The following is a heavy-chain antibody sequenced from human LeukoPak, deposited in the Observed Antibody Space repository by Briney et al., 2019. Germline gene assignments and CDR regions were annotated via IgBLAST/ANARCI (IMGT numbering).Heavy chain of an antibody. J-gene: IGHJ4*02. V-gene: IGHV4-59*01. Sequence: SETLSLTCTVSGVSISSYYWSWIRQPPGKGLEWIGYIYYSGSTNYNPSLKSRVTISVDTSKNQFSLKLSSVTAADTAVYYCAKGRYSYEYWGQGTLVTVSS. CDR3: AKGRYSYEY. CDR1: GVSISSYY. D-gene: IGHD5-18*01. CDR2: IYYSGST.